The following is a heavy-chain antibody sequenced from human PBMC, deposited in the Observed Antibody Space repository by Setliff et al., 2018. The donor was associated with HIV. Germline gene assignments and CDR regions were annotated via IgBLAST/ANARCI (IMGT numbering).Heavy chain of an antibody. D-gene: IGHD6-13*01. Sequence: PSETLSLTCAVYGGSFSGYCWSWIRQPPGKGLEWIAYIYYGVSTNYNPSLKSRVTISVDTSKNQFSLKLSSVTAADTAVYYCARGKIALGVRDWFDPWGQGTLVTVSS. J-gene: IGHJ5*02. V-gene: IGHV4-59*12. CDR2: IYYGVST. CDR1: GGSFSGYC. CDR3: ARGKIALGVRDWFDP.